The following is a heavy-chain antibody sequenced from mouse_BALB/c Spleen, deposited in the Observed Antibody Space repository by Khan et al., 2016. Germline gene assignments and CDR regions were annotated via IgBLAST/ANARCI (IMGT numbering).Heavy chain of an antibody. V-gene: IGHV5-17*02. CDR2: ISSGSNTI. CDR3: ARTYDSYAMDY. Sequence: EVELVESGGGLVQPGGSRKLSCAASGFTFSSFGMHWVRQAPEKGLEWVAYISSGSNTIYSADTVKGRFTVSRDNPQNTLFLQLTRLRSADTAMYHCARTYDSYAMDYWGQGTSVTVSS. CDR1: GFTFSSFG. J-gene: IGHJ4*01.